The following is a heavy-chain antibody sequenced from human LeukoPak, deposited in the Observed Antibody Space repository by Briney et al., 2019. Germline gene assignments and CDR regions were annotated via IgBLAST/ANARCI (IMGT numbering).Heavy chain of an antibody. CDR3: ASEGVGATRDAFDI. J-gene: IGHJ3*02. Sequence: GRSLRLSCAASGFTFSSYGMHWVRQAPGKGPEWVAVISYDGRNKYYADSVKGRFTISRDNSKNTLYLQMNSLRAEDTAVYYCASEGVGATRDAFDIWGQGTMVTVSS. V-gene: IGHV3-30*03. CDR1: GFTFSSYG. CDR2: ISYDGRNK. D-gene: IGHD1-26*01.